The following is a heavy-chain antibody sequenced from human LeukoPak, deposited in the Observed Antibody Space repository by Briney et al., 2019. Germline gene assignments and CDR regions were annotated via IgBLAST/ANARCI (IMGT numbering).Heavy chain of an antibody. CDR2: IYYDGST. CDR3: ARGRWLQFSD. Sequence: SETLSLTCTVSGAFVSSGSYHWSWIRQPPGSGLEWIGYIYYDGSTKYNPTLTSRVTISRDTSKNQFALKVSSVTAADTAIYYCARGRWLQFSDWGPGTLVTVSS. D-gene: IGHD5-24*01. J-gene: IGHJ4*02. V-gene: IGHV4-61*01. CDR1: GAFVSSGSYH.